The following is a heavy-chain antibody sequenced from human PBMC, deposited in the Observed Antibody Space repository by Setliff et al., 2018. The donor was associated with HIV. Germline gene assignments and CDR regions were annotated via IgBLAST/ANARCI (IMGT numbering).Heavy chain of an antibody. CDR3: ARLIANPRYYFDY. D-gene: IGHD2-21*01. CDR1: GGSFSGYY. CDR2: INHSGST. Sequence: SETLSLTCAVYGGSFSGYYWNWIRQPPGKGLEWIGEINHSGSTNYNPSLKSRVTISVDSSKNQFSLNLGSVTAADTAVYYCARLIANPRYYFDYWGQGTLVTVSS. V-gene: IGHV4-34*01. J-gene: IGHJ4*02.